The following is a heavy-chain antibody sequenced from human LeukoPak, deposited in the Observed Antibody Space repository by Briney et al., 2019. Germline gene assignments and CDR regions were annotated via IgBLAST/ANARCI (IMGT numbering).Heavy chain of an antibody. D-gene: IGHD2-2*01. V-gene: IGHV4-4*02. J-gene: IGHJ4*02. CDR2: VHLSGRT. CDR3: ARRTYQYYFDY. CDR1: GGSISSTNW. Sequence: PSETLSLTCGVSGGSISSTNWWTWVRQPPGEGLEWIGEVHLSGRTNYNPSLGSRVTMSVDMSENHIALKLSSVTAADTAVYYCARRTYQYYFDYWGQGTLVTVSS.